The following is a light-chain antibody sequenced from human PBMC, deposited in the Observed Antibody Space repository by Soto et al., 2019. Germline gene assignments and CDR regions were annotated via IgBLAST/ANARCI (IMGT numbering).Light chain of an antibody. V-gene: IGKV3-20*01. J-gene: IGKJ4*01. Sequence: EIRLTQSPGTLSLYPGERATLSCRASQSVSSSYLAWYQQKPGQAPRLLIYGASSRATGIPDRFSGSGSGTDFTLTISRLEPEDFAVYYCQQYGSSLLTFGGGSMVDI. CDR2: GAS. CDR1: QSVSSSY. CDR3: QQYGSSLLT.